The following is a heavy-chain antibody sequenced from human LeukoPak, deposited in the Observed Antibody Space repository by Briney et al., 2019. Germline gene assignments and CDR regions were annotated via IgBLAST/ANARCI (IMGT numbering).Heavy chain of an antibody. CDR3: SRSGAGRDYFDY. D-gene: IGHD6-13*01. CDR2: IRSKAYGGTT. Sequence: GGSLRLSXTGSGFTFGDYAINCVREAPGKGLEWVGFIRSKAYGGTTENAASVEGRFAISRDDSKTIAYLQLNSLKTEDTAVYYCSRSGAGRDYFDYWGQGTLVTVSS. CDR1: GFTFGDYA. V-gene: IGHV3-49*04. J-gene: IGHJ4*02.